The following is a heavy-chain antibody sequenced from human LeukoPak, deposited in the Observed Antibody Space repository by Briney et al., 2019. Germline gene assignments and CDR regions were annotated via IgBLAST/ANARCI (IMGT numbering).Heavy chain of an antibody. J-gene: IGHJ4*02. CDR2: ISWNSGSI. Sequence: GGSLRLSCAASGFTFDDYAMHWVRQAPGKGLERVSGISWNSGSIGYADSVKGRFTISRDNAKNSLYLQMNSLRAEDTALYYCAKDKGRGSFYYFDYWGQGTLVTVSS. D-gene: IGHD5-12*01. CDR1: GFTFDDYA. CDR3: AKDKGRGSFYYFDY. V-gene: IGHV3-9*01.